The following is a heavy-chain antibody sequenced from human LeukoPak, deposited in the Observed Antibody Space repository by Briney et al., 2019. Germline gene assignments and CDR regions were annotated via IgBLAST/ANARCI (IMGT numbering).Heavy chain of an antibody. CDR1: GYTFTIYD. Sequence: ASVKVSCKASGYTFTIYDINWVRQATGQGLEWMGWMNPNSGKTGYAQKFQGRVTMTRSTSISTAYMELSSLRSEDTAVYYCTRSVRDGTIDYWGQGTLVTVSS. D-gene: IGHD5-24*01. CDR3: TRSVRDGTIDY. J-gene: IGHJ4*02. V-gene: IGHV1-8*01. CDR2: MNPNSGKT.